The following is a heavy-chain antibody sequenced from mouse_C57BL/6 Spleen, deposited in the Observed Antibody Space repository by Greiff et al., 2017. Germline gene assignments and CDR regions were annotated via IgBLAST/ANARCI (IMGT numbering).Heavy chain of an antibody. Sequence: EVQVVESGGGLVQPGGSLSLSCAASGFTFTDYYMSWVRQPPGKALEWLGFIRNKANGYTTEYSASVKGRFTISRDNSQSILYLQMNALRAEDSATYYCARYEGNSKGWYFDVWGTGTTVTVSS. CDR2: IRNKANGYTT. CDR3: ARYEGNSKGWYFDV. J-gene: IGHJ1*03. V-gene: IGHV7-3*01. CDR1: GFTFTDYY. D-gene: IGHD2-5*01.